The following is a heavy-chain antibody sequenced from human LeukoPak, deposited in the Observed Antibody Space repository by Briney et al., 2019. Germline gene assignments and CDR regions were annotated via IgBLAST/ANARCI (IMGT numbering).Heavy chain of an antibody. J-gene: IGHJ4*02. CDR3: ARGDYDRLEAPKYCFDY. CDR2: IYYSGST. V-gene: IGHV4-59*01. CDR1: GGSISSYY. D-gene: IGHD3-16*01. Sequence: SETLSLTCTVSGGSISSYYWSWIRQPPGKGLEWIGCIYYSGSTNYNPSLKSRVTISVDTSKNQFSLKLSSVTAADTAVYYCARGDYDRLEAPKYCFDYWGQGTLVTVSS.